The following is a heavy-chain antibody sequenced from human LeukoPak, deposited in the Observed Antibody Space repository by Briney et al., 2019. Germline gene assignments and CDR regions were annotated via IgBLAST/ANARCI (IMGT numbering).Heavy chain of an antibody. CDR2: IKQDGSEK. D-gene: IGHD3-16*01. CDR3: AKLLDWGTTYDY. J-gene: IGHJ4*02. V-gene: IGHV3-7*01. Sequence: GGSLRLSCGASGFTFSNYWMSWVRQVPGKGLEWVANIKQDGSEKYYVDSVKGRFTISRDNARNLLFLQMNRLRAEDTAVYYCAKLLDWGTTYDYWGQGALVTVS. CDR1: GFTFSNYW.